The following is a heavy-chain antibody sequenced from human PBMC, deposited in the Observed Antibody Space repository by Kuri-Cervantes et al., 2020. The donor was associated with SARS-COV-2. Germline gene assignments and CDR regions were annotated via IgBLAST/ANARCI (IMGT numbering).Heavy chain of an antibody. CDR2: IYYSGST. Sequence: ESLKISCTVSGGSISSYYWSWIRQPAGKGLEWIGYIYYSGSTNYNPSLKSRVTISVDTSKNQFSLKLSSVTAADTAVYYCARQAPLQQLALGYWGQGTLVTVSS. J-gene: IGHJ4*02. V-gene: IGHV4-59*08. CDR1: GGSISSYY. D-gene: IGHD6-13*01. CDR3: ARQAPLQQLALGY.